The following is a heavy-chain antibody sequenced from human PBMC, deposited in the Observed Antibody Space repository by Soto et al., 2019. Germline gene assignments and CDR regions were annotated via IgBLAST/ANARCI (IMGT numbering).Heavy chain of an antibody. V-gene: IGHV3-30*03. CDR3: ARPIPPWSYHYGMDV. J-gene: IGHJ6*02. D-gene: IGHD3-3*01. CDR2: ISFDGRKE. CDR1: EFTFSSYA. Sequence: QLVESGGRGVQPGRSLRLSCEASEFTFSSYAMHWVRQAPGRGLEWVALISFDGRKEYYADSVKGRFTVSRDNSRSMVYLQMDSLRPDDTAIYYCARPIPPWSYHYGMDVWGQGTTVTVSS.